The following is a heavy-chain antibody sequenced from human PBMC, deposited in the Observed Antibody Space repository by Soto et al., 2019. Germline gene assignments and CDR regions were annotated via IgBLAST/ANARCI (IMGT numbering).Heavy chain of an antibody. CDR1: GGSFSGYY. Sequence: SETLSLTCAVDGGSFSGYYWSWIRQPPGKGLEWIGEINHSGSTNYNPSLKSRVTISVDTSKNQFSLKLSSVTAADTAVYYCARGRLWVDIVVVVAAKGAFDIWGQGTMVTVSS. J-gene: IGHJ3*02. CDR3: ARGRLWVDIVVVVAAKGAFDI. V-gene: IGHV4-34*01. D-gene: IGHD2-15*01. CDR2: INHSGST.